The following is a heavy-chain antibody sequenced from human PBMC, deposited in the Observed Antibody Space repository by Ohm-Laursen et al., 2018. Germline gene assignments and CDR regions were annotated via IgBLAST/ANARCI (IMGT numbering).Heavy chain of an antibody. CDR1: GFTFSSYA. Sequence: SLRLSCTASGFTFSSYAMSWVRQAPGKGLEWVSAISNSGSSTYNADSVKGRFTISRDNSKNTLYLQMNSLRAEDTAVYYCARHDGYGRWGQGTRVTVSS. J-gene: IGHJ4*02. CDR3: ARHDGYGR. D-gene: IGHD6-13*01. CDR2: ISNSGSST. V-gene: IGHV3-23*01.